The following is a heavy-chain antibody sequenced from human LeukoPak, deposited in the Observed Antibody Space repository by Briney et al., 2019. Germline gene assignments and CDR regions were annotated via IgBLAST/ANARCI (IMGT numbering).Heavy chain of an antibody. D-gene: IGHD3-3*01. V-gene: IGHV4-31*03. CDR2: IYYSGST. J-gene: IGHJ4*02. Sequence: SQTLSLTCTVSGGSISSGGYYWSWIRQHPGKGLEWIGYIYYSGSTYYNPSLKSRVTISVDTSKNQFSLKLSSVTAADTAVYYCARLRYDFWSGYYTGFDYWGQGTLVTVSP. CDR3: ARLRYDFWSGYYTGFDY. CDR1: GGSISSGGYY.